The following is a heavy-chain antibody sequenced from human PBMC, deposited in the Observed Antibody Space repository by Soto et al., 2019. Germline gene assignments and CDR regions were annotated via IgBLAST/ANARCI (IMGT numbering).Heavy chain of an antibody. CDR1: GYTFTSYY. D-gene: IGHD3-22*01. Sequence: QVQLVQSGAEVKKPGASVKVSCKASGYTFTSYYMHWVRQAPGQGLEWMGIINPSGGSTSYAQKLQGRVTMTRDTSTSTVYMELSSLRSEDTAVYYCARDLPYYYYSSVGSANYWGQGSLVTVSS. CDR2: INPSGGST. CDR3: ARDLPYYYYSSVGSANY. V-gene: IGHV1-46*04. J-gene: IGHJ4*02.